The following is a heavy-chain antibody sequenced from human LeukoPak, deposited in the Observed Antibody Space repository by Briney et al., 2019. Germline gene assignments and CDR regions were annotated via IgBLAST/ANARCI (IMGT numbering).Heavy chain of an antibody. V-gene: IGHV1-2*02. CDR1: GYTFTGYY. CDR3: ARGPNSWAGGDY. D-gene: IGHD6-13*01. Sequence: ASVKVSCKASGYTFTGYYMHWVRQAPGQGLEWMGWINPNSGGTNYAQKFQGRVTMTRDTSISTAYMELSSLRSEDTAVYYCARGPNSWAGGDYWGQGTLVTVSS. J-gene: IGHJ4*02. CDR2: INPNSGGT.